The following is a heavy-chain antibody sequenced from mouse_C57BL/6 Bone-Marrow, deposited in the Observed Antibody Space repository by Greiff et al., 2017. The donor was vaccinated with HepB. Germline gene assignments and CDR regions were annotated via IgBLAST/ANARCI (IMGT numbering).Heavy chain of an antibody. CDR2: IDPENGDT. Sequence: EVKLMEPGAELVRPGASVKLSCTASGYNIKDDYMHWVKQRPEQGLEWIGWIDPENGDTEYASKFKGKATKTADKSSNTAYLQLSSLTSEDSSVYYFTAITTVVARAYWGQGTLVTVSA. CDR3: TAITTVVARAY. CDR1: GYNIKDDY. J-gene: IGHJ3*01. D-gene: IGHD1-1*01. V-gene: IGHV14-4*01.